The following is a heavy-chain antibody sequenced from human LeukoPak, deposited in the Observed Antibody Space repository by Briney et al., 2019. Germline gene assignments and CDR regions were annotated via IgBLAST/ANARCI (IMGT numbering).Heavy chain of an antibody. Sequence: ASVKVSCKASGYTFTSYDINWVRQATGQGLEWMGWMNPNSGNTGYAQKFQGRVAMTRNTSIGTAYMELSSLRSEDTAVYYCARGKWASYYDSSGYPGGNYWGQGTLVTVSS. D-gene: IGHD3-22*01. J-gene: IGHJ4*02. V-gene: IGHV1-8*01. CDR1: GYTFTSYD. CDR3: ARGKWASYYDSSGYPGGNY. CDR2: MNPNSGNT.